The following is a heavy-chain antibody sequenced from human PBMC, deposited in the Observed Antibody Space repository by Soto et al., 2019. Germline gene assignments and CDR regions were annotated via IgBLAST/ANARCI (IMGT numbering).Heavy chain of an antibody. V-gene: IGHV1-2*02. Sequence: ASVKVSCKASGYTFTGYYMHWVRQAPGQGLEWMGWINPNSGGANYAQKFQGRVTMTRDTSISTAYMELSRLRSDDTAVYYCARSHEGQLVHPAGYYYYYYGMDVWGQGTTVTVSS. CDR1: GYTFTGYY. D-gene: IGHD6-6*01. CDR2: INPNSGGA. J-gene: IGHJ6*02. CDR3: ARSHEGQLVHPAGYYYYYYGMDV.